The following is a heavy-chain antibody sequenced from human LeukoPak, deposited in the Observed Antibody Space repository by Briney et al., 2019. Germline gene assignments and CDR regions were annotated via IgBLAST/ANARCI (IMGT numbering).Heavy chain of an antibody. CDR3: ARGSYSSGYYFDY. J-gene: IGHJ4*02. CDR2: ISSSGTTN. Sequence: PGGSLTLSCAASGFTFSSYEMNWVRPAPGKGLEWLSYISSSGTTNYYADSVKGRFTITRDNAKNSLYLQMNSLRAEDTAVYYCARGSYSSGYYFDYWGQGTLVTVSS. V-gene: IGHV3-48*03. CDR1: GFTFSSYE. D-gene: IGHD6-19*01.